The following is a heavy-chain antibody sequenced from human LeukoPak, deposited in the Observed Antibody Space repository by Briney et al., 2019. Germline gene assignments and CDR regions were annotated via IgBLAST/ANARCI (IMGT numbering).Heavy chain of an antibody. CDR2: IFTDGSTT. D-gene: IGHD2-21*02. Sequence: GGALRLWCVASELGCFSYGVQLGRQAGGKGLVCVSRIFTDGSTTSYADSVKGRFTISRDNAKNTLYLEMKSLRVEDTAVYYCARELPREVTLDYWGQGTLVTVSP. CDR3: ARELPREVTLDY. J-gene: IGHJ4*01. CDR1: ELGCFSYG. V-gene: IGHV3-74*01.